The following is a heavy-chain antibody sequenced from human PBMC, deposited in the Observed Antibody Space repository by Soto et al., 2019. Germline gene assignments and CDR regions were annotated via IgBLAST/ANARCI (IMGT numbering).Heavy chain of an antibody. CDR3: ARTDYGDYVGYFDL. J-gene: IGHJ2*01. CDR2: IYWDDDK. V-gene: IGHV2-5*02. D-gene: IGHD4-17*01. Sequence: QITLKESGPTLVKPTQTLTLTCTFSGFSLSTSGVGVGWIRQPPGKALEWLALIYWDDDKRYSPSLKSRLTTTKDTSKNQVVLTMTNMDPVDTATYYCARTDYGDYVGYFDLWGRGTLVTVSS. CDR1: GFSLSTSGVG.